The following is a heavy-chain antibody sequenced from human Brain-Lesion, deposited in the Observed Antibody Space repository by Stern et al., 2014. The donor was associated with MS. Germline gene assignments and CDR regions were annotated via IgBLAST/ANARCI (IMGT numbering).Heavy chain of an antibody. D-gene: IGHD3-10*01. CDR3: ARGERWFDS. V-gene: IGHV3-74*02. CDR1: GFTFSNYW. J-gene: IGHJ5*01. CDR2: VNNDGRRT. Sequence: EVQLVESGGGLVQPGGSLRLSCAAFGFTFSNYWMHWDRQAPGHVLVWVSRVNNDGRRTSYADSVKGRFTMSRDNAKNTLYLQMNSLRVEDTAIYYCARGERWFDSWGQGTLVTVSS.